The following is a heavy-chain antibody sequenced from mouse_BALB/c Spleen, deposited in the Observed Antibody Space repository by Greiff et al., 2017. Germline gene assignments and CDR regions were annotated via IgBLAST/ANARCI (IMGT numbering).Heavy chain of an antibody. V-gene: IGHV2-2*02. Sequence: QVQLKESGPGLVQPSQSLSITCTVSGFSLTSYGVHWVRQSPGKGLEWLGVIWSGGSTDYNAAFISRPSISKDNSKSQVFFKMNSLQANDTAIYYCARNLGLDYAMDYWGQGTSVTVSS. D-gene: IGHD4-1*01. CDR3: ARNLGLDYAMDY. J-gene: IGHJ4*01. CDR1: GFSLTSYG. CDR2: IWSGGST.